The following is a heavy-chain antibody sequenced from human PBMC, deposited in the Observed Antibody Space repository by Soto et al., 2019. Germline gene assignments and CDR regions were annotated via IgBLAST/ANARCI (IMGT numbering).Heavy chain of an antibody. V-gene: IGHV3-66*01. Sequence: GGSLRLSCAASGFTVSSNYMSWVRQAPGKGLEWVSVIYSGGSTYYADSVKGRFTISRDNSKNTLYLQMNSLRAEDTAVYYCAKDLVAAADSYWGQGTLVTVSS. D-gene: IGHD6-13*01. J-gene: IGHJ4*02. CDR2: IYSGGST. CDR1: GFTVSSNY. CDR3: AKDLVAAADSY.